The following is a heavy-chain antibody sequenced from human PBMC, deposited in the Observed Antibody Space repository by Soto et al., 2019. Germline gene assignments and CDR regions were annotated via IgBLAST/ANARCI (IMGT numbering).Heavy chain of an antibody. CDR3: AKGPCGSGTRSIEY. D-gene: IGHD3-10*01. CDR2: IRDSGGST. CDR1: GFTFSNYA. J-gene: IGHJ4*02. V-gene: IGHV3-23*01. Sequence: GGSLRLSCAASGFTFSNYAMMWFREAPVNRLEWVSSIRDSGGSTYYADSVKGRFTISRDNSNNTLSLQLNSVRAEDTAIYYCAKGPCGSGTRSIEYWGQGTLVTVSS.